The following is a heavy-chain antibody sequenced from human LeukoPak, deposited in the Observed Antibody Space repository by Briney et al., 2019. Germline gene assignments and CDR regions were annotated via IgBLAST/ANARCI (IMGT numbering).Heavy chain of an antibody. J-gene: IGHJ2*01. Sequence: ASVKVSCKASGFTFTSSAMQWVRQARGQRLEWIGWIVVGSGNTNYAQKFQERVTITRDMSTSTAYMELSSLRSEDTAVYYCAAALRTGHWYFDLWGRGTLVTVSS. CDR3: AAALRTGHWYFDL. V-gene: IGHV1-58*02. D-gene: IGHD3-3*01. CDR2: IVVGSGNT. CDR1: GFTFTSSA.